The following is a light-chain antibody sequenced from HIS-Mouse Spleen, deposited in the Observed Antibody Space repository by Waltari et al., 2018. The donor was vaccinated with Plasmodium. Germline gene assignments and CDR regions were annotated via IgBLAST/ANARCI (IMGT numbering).Light chain of an antibody. J-gene: IGLJ1*01. Sequence: QSALTQPASVSASPGQSITIPCTGTSTDVGGYHYVSWYQQHPGKAPKLMIYDVSNRPSGVSNRFSGSKSGNTASLTISGLQAEDEADYYCSSYTSSSTRVFGTGTKVTVL. V-gene: IGLV2-14*03. CDR2: DVS. CDR1: STDVGGYHY. CDR3: SSYTSSSTRV.